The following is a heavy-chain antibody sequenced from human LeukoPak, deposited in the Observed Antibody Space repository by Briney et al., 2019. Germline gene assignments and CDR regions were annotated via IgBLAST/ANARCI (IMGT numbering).Heavy chain of an antibody. Sequence: SETLSLTCAVSGASITSSNYYWGWVRQSPGKGLEWIGNIYSSGNTYYNASLKSRVTMYIDTSKNQFFLKLSSVTAEDTALYYCARDPWVGEYGAFDIWGQGTMVTVSS. V-gene: IGHV4-39*02. D-gene: IGHD3-10*01. J-gene: IGHJ3*02. CDR1: GASITSSNYY. CDR3: ARDPWVGEYGAFDI. CDR2: IYSSGNT.